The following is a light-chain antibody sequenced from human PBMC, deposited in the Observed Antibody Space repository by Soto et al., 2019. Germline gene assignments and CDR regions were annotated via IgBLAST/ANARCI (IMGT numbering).Light chain of an antibody. CDR1: QSARSTY. Sequence: EIVLTQSPGALSLSPGERATLSCRASQSARSTYVAWYQQNPGQAPRLLIFGTSTRATGIPDRFSGSGSGTDFTLTISRLEPEDIGVYYCQQYGSSPTFGQGTRREIK. CDR2: GTS. J-gene: IGKJ5*01. V-gene: IGKV3-20*01. CDR3: QQYGSSPT.